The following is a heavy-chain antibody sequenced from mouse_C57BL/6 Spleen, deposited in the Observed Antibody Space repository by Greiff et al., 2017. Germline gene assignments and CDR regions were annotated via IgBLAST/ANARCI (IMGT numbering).Heavy chain of an antibody. Sequence: VQLVESGPGLVQPSHSLSITCTVSGFSLTSYGVHWVRQSPGKGLEWLGVIGSGGSTDYNAAYISRLSISKDNSKRQVFFKMNSLQADDAAKYYCARGLLRAWFAYWGQGTLVTVSA. CDR2: IGSGGST. D-gene: IGHD2-3*01. CDR3: ARGLLRAWFAY. V-gene: IGHV2-2*01. J-gene: IGHJ3*01. CDR1: GFSLTSYG.